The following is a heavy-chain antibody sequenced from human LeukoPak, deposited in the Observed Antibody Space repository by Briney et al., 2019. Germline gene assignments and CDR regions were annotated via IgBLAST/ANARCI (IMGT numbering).Heavy chain of an antibody. CDR2: INPNSGGT. V-gene: IGHV1-2*02. J-gene: IGHJ6*03. Sequence: ASVKVSCTASGYTFTGYYMHWVRQAPGQGLEWMGWINPNSGGTNYAQKFQGRVTMTRDTSISTAYMELSRLRSDDTAVYYCARNGGYGYYYYMDVWGKGTTVTVSS. D-gene: IGHD2-15*01. CDR3: ARNGGYGYYYYMDV. CDR1: GYTFTGYY.